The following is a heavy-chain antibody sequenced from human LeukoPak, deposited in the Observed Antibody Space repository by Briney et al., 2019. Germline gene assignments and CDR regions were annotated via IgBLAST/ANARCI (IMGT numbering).Heavy chain of an antibody. Sequence: PSETLSLTCTVSGGSISSSSYYWGWIRQPPGKGQEWIGSIYYSGSTYYNPSLKSRVTISVDTSKNQFSLKLSSVTAADTAVYYCARPSIAAAGTFDYWGRGTLATVSS. CDR2: IYYSGST. J-gene: IGHJ4*02. D-gene: IGHD6-13*01. CDR3: ARPSIAAAGTFDY. V-gene: IGHV4-39*01. CDR1: GGSISSSSYY.